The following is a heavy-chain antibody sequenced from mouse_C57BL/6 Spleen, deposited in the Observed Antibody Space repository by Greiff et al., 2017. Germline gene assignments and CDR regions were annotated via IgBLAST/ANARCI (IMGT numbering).Heavy chain of an antibody. CDR2: INPNNGGT. Sequence: EVQLQQSGPELVKPGASVKISCKASGYTFTDYYMNWVKQSHGKSLEWIGDINPNNGGTSYNQKFKGKATLTVDKSSSTAYMELRSLTSEDSAVYYGATVQRGWLGGAMDYWGQGTSVTVSS. D-gene: IGHD2-3*01. J-gene: IGHJ4*01. CDR1: GYTFTDYY. CDR3: ATVQRGWLGGAMDY. V-gene: IGHV1-26*01.